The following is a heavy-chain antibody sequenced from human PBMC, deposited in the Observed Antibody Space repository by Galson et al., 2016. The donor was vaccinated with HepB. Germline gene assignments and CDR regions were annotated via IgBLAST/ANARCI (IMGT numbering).Heavy chain of an antibody. D-gene: IGHD3-16*02. CDR2: LSGSGRTT. CDR3: ASSDYDYVWGTYRGLLNY. V-gene: IGHV3-23*01. J-gene: IGHJ4*02. Sequence: SLRLSCAASGFTFNNYAMSRVRQAPGKGLEWVSGLSGSGRTTYYADSVKGRFTISRDNSKNTLYLQMNSLRAEDTAIYYCASSDYDYVWGTYRGLLNYWGQGTLVTVSS. CDR1: GFTFNNYA.